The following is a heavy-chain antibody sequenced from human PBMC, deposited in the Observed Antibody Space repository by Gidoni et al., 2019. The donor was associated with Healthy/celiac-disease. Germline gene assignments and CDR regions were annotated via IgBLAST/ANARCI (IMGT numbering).Heavy chain of an antibody. CDR1: GYTFTSYY. CDR2: INPSGGST. Sequence: QVQLVQSGAEVKKPGASVKVSCKASGYTFTSYYRHWVRQAPGQGLEWMGIINPSGGSTSYAQKFQGRVTMTRDTSTSTVYMELSSLRSEDTAVYYCAREGEVLRFLEWFRGLWFDPWGQGTLVTVSS. J-gene: IGHJ5*02. CDR3: AREGEVLRFLEWFRGLWFDP. V-gene: IGHV1-46*01. D-gene: IGHD3-3*01.